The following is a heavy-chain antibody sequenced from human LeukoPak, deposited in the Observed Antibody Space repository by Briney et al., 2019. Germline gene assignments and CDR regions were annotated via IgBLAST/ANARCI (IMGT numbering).Heavy chain of an antibody. V-gene: IGHV4-39*07. D-gene: IGHD4-17*01. CDR1: GGSITSSSYY. CDR2: VYYSGNT. CDR3: TREYGFMTTVFHAFDI. Sequence: SETLSLTCTVSGGSITSSSYYWGWIRQPPGKGLEWIGSVYYSGNTYYNSSLKSRVTITVDTSKNQFSLKLSSVTAADTAIYYCTREYGFMTTVFHAFDIWGQGTMVAVSS. J-gene: IGHJ3*02.